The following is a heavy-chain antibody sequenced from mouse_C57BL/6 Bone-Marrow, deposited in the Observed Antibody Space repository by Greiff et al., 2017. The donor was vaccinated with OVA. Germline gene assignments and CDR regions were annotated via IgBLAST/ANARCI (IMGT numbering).Heavy chain of an antibody. D-gene: IGHD4-1*01. V-gene: IGHV1-81*01. CDR3: ANWDWFAY. CDR2: IYPRSGNT. CDR1: GYTFTSYG. Sequence: VHLVESGAELARPGASVKLSCKASGYTFTSYGISWVKQRTGQGLEWIGEIYPRSGNTYYNEKFKGKATLTADKSSSTAYMELRSLTSEDSAVYFCANWDWFAYWGQGTLVTVSA. J-gene: IGHJ3*01.